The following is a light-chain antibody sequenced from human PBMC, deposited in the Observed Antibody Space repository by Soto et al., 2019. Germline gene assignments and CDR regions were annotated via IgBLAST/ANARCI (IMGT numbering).Light chain of an antibody. CDR2: GAS. CDR3: QQYGGSPSIT. Sequence: EIVLTQSPGTLSLSPGERATLTCRASQSVSNYLAWYQQKPCQAPRLLIYGASWRATGIPDRFSGSGSGTDFTLTISRLVPEDFAVYFCQQYGGSPSITFGQGTRLEIK. V-gene: IGKV3-20*01. CDR1: QSVSNY. J-gene: IGKJ5*01.